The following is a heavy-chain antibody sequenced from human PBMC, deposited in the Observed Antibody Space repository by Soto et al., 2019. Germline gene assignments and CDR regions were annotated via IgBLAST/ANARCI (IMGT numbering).Heavy chain of an antibody. D-gene: IGHD2-15*01. V-gene: IGHV3-23*01. J-gene: IGHJ6*02. Sequence: GGSLRLSCAASGFTFSSYAMSWVRQAPGKGLEWVSAISGSGGSTYYADSVKGRFTISRDNSKNTLYLQMNSLRAEDTAVYYCANTRSPPPYYYYYGMDVWGQGTTVTVSS. CDR1: GFTFSSYA. CDR3: ANTRSPPPYYYYYGMDV. CDR2: ISGSGGST.